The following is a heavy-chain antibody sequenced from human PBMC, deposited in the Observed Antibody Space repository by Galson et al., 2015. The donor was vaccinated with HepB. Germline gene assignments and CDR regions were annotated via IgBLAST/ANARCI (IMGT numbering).Heavy chain of an antibody. Sequence: LRLSCAASGFTFSSYAMSWVRQAPGKGLEWVSAISGSGGSTYYADSVKGRFTISRDNSKNTLYLQMNSLRAEDTAVYYCAKDIVGATSSDPYYYGMDVWGQGTTVTVSS. CDR2: ISGSGGST. D-gene: IGHD1-26*01. CDR1: GFTFSSYA. CDR3: AKDIVGATSSDPYYYGMDV. V-gene: IGHV3-23*01. J-gene: IGHJ6*02.